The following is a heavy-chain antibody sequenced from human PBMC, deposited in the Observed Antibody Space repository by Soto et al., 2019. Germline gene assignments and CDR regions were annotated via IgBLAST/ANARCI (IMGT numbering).Heavy chain of an antibody. Sequence: GGSLRLSCAASGFTFSSYGMHWVRQAPGKGLEWVAVIWYDGSNKYYADSVKGRFTISRDNSKNTLYLQMNSLRAEDTAVYYCARGLSTMIVVPFDYWGQGTLVTVSS. V-gene: IGHV3-33*01. D-gene: IGHD3-22*01. CDR1: GFTFSSYG. CDR3: ARGLSTMIVVPFDY. CDR2: IWYDGSNK. J-gene: IGHJ4*02.